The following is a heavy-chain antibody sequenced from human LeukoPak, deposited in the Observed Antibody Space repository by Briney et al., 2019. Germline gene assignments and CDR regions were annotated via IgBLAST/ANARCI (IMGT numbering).Heavy chain of an antibody. J-gene: IGHJ6*02. Sequence: GASVKVSCKASGYTFTSYGISWVRQAPGQGLEWMGRIIPILGIANYAQKFQGRVTITADKSTSTAYMELSSLRSEDTAVYYCAGGVVPAAMKLPATHAPNYYYYYYGMDVWGQGTTVTVSS. V-gene: IGHV1-69*04. CDR3: AGGVVPAAMKLPATHAPNYYYYYYGMDV. CDR1: GYTFTSYG. D-gene: IGHD2-2*01. CDR2: IIPILGIA.